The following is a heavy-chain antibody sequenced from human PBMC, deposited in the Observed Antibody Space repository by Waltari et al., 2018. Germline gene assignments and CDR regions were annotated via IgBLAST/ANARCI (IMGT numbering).Heavy chain of an antibody. CDR3: ARDSPITVSGLIQDAFDI. CDR1: GYSISGGDF. J-gene: IGHJ3*02. CDR2: IYPGGDT. D-gene: IGHD3-3*01. V-gene: IGHV4-38-2*02. Sequence: GLLKPSETLSLTCAVSGYSISGGDFWGWIRQPPGKGLEWIGSIYPGGDTYFNPSLKSRVTISVDKSKNQYSLNLRSMTAADTAVYYCARDSPITVSGLIQDAFDIWGQGTLVTVSS.